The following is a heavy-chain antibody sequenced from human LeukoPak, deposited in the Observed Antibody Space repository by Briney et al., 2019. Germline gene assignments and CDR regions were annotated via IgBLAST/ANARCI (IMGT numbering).Heavy chain of an antibody. J-gene: IGHJ4*02. V-gene: IGHV1-58*01. D-gene: IGHD3-22*01. CDR1: GFTFTSSA. CDR2: IVVGSGNT. CDR3: AAYGGYYSGNY. Sequence: GASVKVSCKASGFTFTSSAVQWVRQARGQRLEWIGWIVVGSGNTNCAQKFQERVTITRDMSTSTAYMELSSLRSEDTAVYYCAAYGGYYSGNYWGQGTLVTVSS.